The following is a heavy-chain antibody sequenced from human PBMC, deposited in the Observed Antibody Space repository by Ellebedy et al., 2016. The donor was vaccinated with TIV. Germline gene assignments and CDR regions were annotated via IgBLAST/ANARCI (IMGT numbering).Heavy chain of an antibody. CDR2: INHSGST. V-gene: IGHV4-34*01. CDR3: ARVWYSSSTNDAFDI. Sequence: SETLSLXXAVYGGSFSGYYWSWIRQPPGKGLEWIGEINHSGSTNYNPSLKSRVTISVDTSKNQFSLKLSSVTAADTAVYYCARVWYSSSTNDAFDIWGQGTMVTVSS. J-gene: IGHJ3*02. CDR1: GGSFSGYY. D-gene: IGHD6-6*01.